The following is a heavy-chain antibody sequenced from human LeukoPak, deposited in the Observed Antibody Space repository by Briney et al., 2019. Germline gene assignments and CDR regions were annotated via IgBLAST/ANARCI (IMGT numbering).Heavy chain of an antibody. CDR1: GFTFSDYY. CDR3: ARLGGRGWYLDY. Sequence: GGSLRLSCAASGFTFSDYYMSWIRQAPGKGLEWVSYISSSGNTIYYADSLKGRFTISRDNAKNSLDLQMNSLRAEVTAVYYCARLGGRGWYLDYWGQGTLVTVSS. D-gene: IGHD6-19*01. J-gene: IGHJ4*01. CDR2: ISSSGNTI. V-gene: IGHV3-11*04.